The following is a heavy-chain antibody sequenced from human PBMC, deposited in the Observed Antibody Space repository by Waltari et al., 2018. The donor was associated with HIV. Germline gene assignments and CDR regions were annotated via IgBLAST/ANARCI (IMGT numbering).Heavy chain of an antibody. CDR3: ARDSEGPSRQLLFGYYYYYGMDV. V-gene: IGHV1-2*07. D-gene: IGHD2-2*01. CDR1: GYTFTGYY. CDR2: INPNSGGT. Sequence: QVQLVQSGAEVKKPGASVKVSCKASGYTFTGYYMHWVRQAPGQGLEWMGWINPNSGGTNYAHKVQGRVTMTRDTSISTAYMELSRLRSDDTAVYYCARDSEGPSRQLLFGYYYYYGMDVWGQGTTVTVSS. J-gene: IGHJ6*02.